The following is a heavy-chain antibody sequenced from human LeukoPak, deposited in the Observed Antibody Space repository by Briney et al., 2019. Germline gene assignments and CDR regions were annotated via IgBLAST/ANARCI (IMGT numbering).Heavy chain of an antibody. Sequence: GESLKISCKGSGYSFSNFWIGWVRQMPGKGLEWMGIIYPGDSDTTYSPSFQGQVTISADKSTSTAYLQWSSLKASDTAMYYCARPASGSYFSAFDIWGQGTMVTVSS. CDR1: GYSFSNFW. D-gene: IGHD1-26*01. J-gene: IGHJ3*02. V-gene: IGHV5-51*01. CDR3: ARPASGSYFSAFDI. CDR2: IYPGDSDT.